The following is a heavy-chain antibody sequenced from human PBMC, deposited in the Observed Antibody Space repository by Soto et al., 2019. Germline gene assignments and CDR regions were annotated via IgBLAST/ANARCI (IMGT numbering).Heavy chain of an antibody. CDR3: ARRGNKLGYCSSTSCSGGMDV. CDR2: IIPIFGTA. Sequence: QVQLVQSGAEVKKPGSSVKVSCKASGGTFSSYAISWVRQAPGQWLEWMGGIIPIFGTANYAQKFQGRVTITAYESTSTAYMELSSLRSEDTALYYCARRGNKLGYCSSTSCSGGMDVWGQGTTVTVSS. J-gene: IGHJ6*02. V-gene: IGHV1-69*01. CDR1: GGTFSSYA. D-gene: IGHD2-2*01.